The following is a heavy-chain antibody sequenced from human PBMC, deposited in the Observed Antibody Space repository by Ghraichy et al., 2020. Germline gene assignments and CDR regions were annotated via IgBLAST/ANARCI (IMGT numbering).Heavy chain of an antibody. V-gene: IGHV1-8*01. CDR2: MNPNSGNT. CDR3: ARGGYSSSWYYYYYYYMDV. D-gene: IGHD6-13*01. Sequence: ASVKVSCKASGYTFTSYDINWVRQATGQGLEWMGWMNPNSGNTGYAQKFQGRVTMTRKTSISTAYMELSSLRSEDTAVYYCARGGYSSSWYYYYYYYMDVWGKGTTVTVSS. J-gene: IGHJ6*03. CDR1: GYTFTSYD.